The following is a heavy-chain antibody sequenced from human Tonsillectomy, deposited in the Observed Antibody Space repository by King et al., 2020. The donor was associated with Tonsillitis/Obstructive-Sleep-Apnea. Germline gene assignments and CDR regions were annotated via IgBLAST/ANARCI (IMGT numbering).Heavy chain of an antibody. CDR3: ARSITIFGIIIHRLDAFDI. CDR1: GFTFSSYS. Sequence: VQLVESGGGLVQPGGSLRLSCAASGFTFSSYSMNWVRQAPGKGLEWVSYISSTGNTIYYADSMEGRFTISRDNAKNSLYLQMNSLRDEDTAVYYCARSITIFGIIIHRLDAFDIWGQGTMVTVSS. J-gene: IGHJ3*02. CDR2: ISSTGNTI. V-gene: IGHV3-48*02. D-gene: IGHD3-3*01.